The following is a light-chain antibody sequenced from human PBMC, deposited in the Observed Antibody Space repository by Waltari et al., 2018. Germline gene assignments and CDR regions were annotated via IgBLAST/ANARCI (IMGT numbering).Light chain of an antibody. CDR1: QSVGTW. CDR2: MAS. CDR3: QQYSSFST. V-gene: IGKV1-5*03. Sequence: DIQTTQSPFTLSASVGDRVTISCRASQSVGTWLAWYQQKPGKAPKLLIYMASSLDSGVPSRFSGSGSGTDFTLTISSLQPDDFATYSCQQYSSFSTFGQGTKV. J-gene: IGKJ2*01.